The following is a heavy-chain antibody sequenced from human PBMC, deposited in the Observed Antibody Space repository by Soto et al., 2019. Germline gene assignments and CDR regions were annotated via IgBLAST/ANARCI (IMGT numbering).Heavy chain of an antibody. J-gene: IGHJ4*02. CDR3: ARSEVTTRYDYFDY. V-gene: IGHV3-33*01. Sequence: PGGSLRLSCAASGLTFSSYGMHWVRQAPGKGLEWVAVIWYDGSNKYYADSVKGRFTISRDNSKNTLYLQMNSLRAEDTAVYYCARSEVTTRYDYFDYWGQGTLVTVSS. CDR1: GLTFSSYG. CDR2: IWYDGSNK. D-gene: IGHD4-17*01.